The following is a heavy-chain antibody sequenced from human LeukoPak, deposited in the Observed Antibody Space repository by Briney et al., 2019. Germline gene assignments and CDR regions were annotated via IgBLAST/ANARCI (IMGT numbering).Heavy chain of an antibody. Sequence: NSSETLSLTCTVSGGSISTYFCSWIRQPPGKGLEWIGYIYYSVSTNYNPSLKSRVTISVETSKNQFSLKLSSVTAADTAVYYCARLPGATSNVDYWGQGTLVTVSS. J-gene: IGHJ4*02. V-gene: IGHV4-59*12. D-gene: IGHD1-26*01. CDR1: GGSISTYF. CDR3: ARLPGATSNVDY. CDR2: IYYSVST.